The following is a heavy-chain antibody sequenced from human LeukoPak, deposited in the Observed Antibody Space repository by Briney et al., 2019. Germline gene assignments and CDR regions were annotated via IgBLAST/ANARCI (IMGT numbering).Heavy chain of an antibody. CDR2: ISSSGRTM. CDR1: GFTFSDYY. D-gene: IGHD1-26*01. CDR3: ARVRGSGSYVGYFDY. Sequence: GGSLRLSCAASGFTFSDYYMSWIRQAPGKGLEWVSYISSSGRTMYYADSVQGRFTISRDNAKNSLYLQMNSLRAEDTAVYYCARVRGSGSYVGYFDYWGQGTLVTVSS. V-gene: IGHV3-11*04. J-gene: IGHJ4*02.